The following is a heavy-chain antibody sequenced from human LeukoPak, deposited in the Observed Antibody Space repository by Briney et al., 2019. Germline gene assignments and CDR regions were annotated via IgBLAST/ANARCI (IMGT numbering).Heavy chain of an antibody. V-gene: IGHV4-4*07. D-gene: IGHD6-19*01. CDR1: GGSTSPYY. J-gene: IGHJ4*02. CDR3: AREAVAGTFDS. Sequence: PSETLSLTCAVSGGSTSPYYWSWIRQSAGKGLEWIGRIYSSGNTYYNPSLKSRVAMPLDTSKNQISLRLSSVTAADTAVYYCAREAVAGTFDSWGQGTLVTVSS. CDR2: IYSSGNT.